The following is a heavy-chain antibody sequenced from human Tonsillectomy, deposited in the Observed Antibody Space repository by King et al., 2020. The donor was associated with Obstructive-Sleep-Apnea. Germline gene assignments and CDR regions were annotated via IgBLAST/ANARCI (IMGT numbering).Heavy chain of an antibody. CDR3: AREGEETAAAFDI. CDR1: GGSVSSYY. Sequence: VQLQESGPGLVKPSETLSLTCTVSGGSVSSYYWSWIRQPPGKALEWIGYIYDSGRTNYSPSLRSRVTISVDTSKTHFSLKLSSVTAADTAVYYCAREGEETAAAFDIWGQGTMVTVSS. D-gene: IGHD3-16*01. CDR2: IYDSGRT. J-gene: IGHJ3*02. V-gene: IGHV4-59*02.